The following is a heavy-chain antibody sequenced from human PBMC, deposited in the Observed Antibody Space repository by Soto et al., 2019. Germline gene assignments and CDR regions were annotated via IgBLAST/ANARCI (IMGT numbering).Heavy chain of an antibody. CDR1: GFTFSSYA. CDR2: ISGSGGST. V-gene: IGHV3-23*01. D-gene: IGHD3-10*01. J-gene: IGHJ4*02. Sequence: EVQLLESGGGLVQPGGSLRLSCAASGFTFSSYAMSWVRQAPGKGLEWVSAISGSGGSTYYADSVKGRFTISRDNSKNTLYLQMNSLRAADTAVYYCAKDLGDYYGSGGGVYWGQGTLVTVSS. CDR3: AKDLGDYYGSGGGVY.